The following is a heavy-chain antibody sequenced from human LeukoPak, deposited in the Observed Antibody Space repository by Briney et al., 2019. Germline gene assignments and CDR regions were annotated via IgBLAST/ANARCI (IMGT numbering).Heavy chain of an antibody. J-gene: IGHJ4*02. CDR1: GFTFSNAW. CDR3: AKDAVRGSVITPRTGIFDY. Sequence: GGSLRLSCAASGFTFSNAWMSWVRQAPGKGLEWVGRIKSKTDGGTTDYAAPVKGRFTISRDDSKNTLYLQMNSLRAEDTAVYYCAKDAVRGSVITPRTGIFDYWGQGTLVTVSS. D-gene: IGHD2/OR15-2a*01. CDR2: IKSKTDGGTT. V-gene: IGHV3-15*01.